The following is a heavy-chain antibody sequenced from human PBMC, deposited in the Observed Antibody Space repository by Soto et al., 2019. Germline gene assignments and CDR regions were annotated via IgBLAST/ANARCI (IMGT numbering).Heavy chain of an antibody. CDR3: ARVFSSWNNLWSWYYYYMDV. Sequence: ETLSLTCAVYGGSFSGYYWSWIRQPPGKGLEWIGEINHSGSTNYNPSLKSRGTISVDTSKNQFSLKLSSVTAADTAVYYCARVFSSWNNLWSWYYYYMDVWGKGTTVTGSS. D-gene: IGHD3-10*01. V-gene: IGHV4-34*01. J-gene: IGHJ6*03. CDR2: INHSGST. CDR1: GGSFSGYY.